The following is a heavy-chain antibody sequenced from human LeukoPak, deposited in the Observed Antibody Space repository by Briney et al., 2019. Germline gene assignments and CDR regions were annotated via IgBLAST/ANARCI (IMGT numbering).Heavy chain of an antibody. D-gene: IGHD2-2*01. CDR1: GFTFSSYS. CDR2: ISSSSSYI. J-gene: IGHJ4*02. V-gene: IGHV3-21*01. CDR3: ARVHCSSTSCYVGSDY. Sequence: GGSLRLSCAACGFTFSSYSMNWVRQAPGKGLEWVSSISSSSSYIYYADSVKGRFTISRDNAKNSLYLQMNSLRAEDTAVYYCARVHCSSTSCYVGSDYWGQGTLVTVSS.